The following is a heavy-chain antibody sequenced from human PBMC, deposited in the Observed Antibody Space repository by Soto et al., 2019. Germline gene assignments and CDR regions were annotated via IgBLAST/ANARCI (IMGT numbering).Heavy chain of an antibody. D-gene: IGHD4-17*01. CDR3: AKEPFHHYGDYANYFDY. Sequence: GGSLRLSCAASGFTFSSYAMSWVRQAPGKGLEWVSAISGSGGSTYYADSVKGRFTISRDNSKNTLYLQMNSLRAEDTAVYYCAKEPFHHYGDYANYFDYWGQGTLVTVSS. CDR1: GFTFSSYA. CDR2: ISGSGGST. J-gene: IGHJ4*02. V-gene: IGHV3-23*01.